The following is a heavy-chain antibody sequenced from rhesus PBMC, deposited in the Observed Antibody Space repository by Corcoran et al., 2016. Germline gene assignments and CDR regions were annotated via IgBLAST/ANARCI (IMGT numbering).Heavy chain of an antibody. D-gene: IGHD6-31*01. V-gene: IGHV4-122*02. CDR3: AREGGYSSGWVDY. CDR2: ISYIGST. CDR1: GYSISSGYG. Sequence: QLQLQESGPGLVKPSETLSLTCAVSGYSISSGYGWSWIRQPPGKGLAWIGYISYIGSTSYNPSLKCRGTISRDTSKKQFSLMMSSVTAADTAVYYCAREGGYSSGWVDYWGQGVLVTVSS. J-gene: IGHJ4*01.